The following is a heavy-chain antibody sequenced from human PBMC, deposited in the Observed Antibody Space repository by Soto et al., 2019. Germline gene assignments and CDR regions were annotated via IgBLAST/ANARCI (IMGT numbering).Heavy chain of an antibody. Sequence: QLQLQESGPGLVKPAETLSLTCTVSGGSISSSSYFWGWIRQPPGKGLEWIGSFYYNGNTYYNPTLKSRVTFSVDTSKNQCFLRLSYVTAADSAVYYCGRPGGIIIRQYYFDSWGQGTLVTVSS. V-gene: IGHV4-39*01. D-gene: IGHD3-16*01. CDR3: GRPGGIIIRQYYFDS. CDR1: GGSISSSSYF. J-gene: IGHJ4*02. CDR2: FYYNGNT.